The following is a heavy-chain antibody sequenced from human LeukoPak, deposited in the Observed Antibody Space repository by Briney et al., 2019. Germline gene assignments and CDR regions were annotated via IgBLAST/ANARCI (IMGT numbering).Heavy chain of an antibody. CDR2: IKQDGSEK. CDR1: GFTFSNYW. D-gene: IGHD5-24*01. J-gene: IGHJ5*02. Sequence: GSLRLSCAASGFTFSNYWKIWVRQAPGKGLEWVGNIKQDGSEKRYADSVRGRFSISRDNAQTSLYLQMNSLRAEDTAVYYCARASDPWLQLTWGQGTLVTVSS. V-gene: IGHV3-7*05. CDR3: ARASDPWLQLT.